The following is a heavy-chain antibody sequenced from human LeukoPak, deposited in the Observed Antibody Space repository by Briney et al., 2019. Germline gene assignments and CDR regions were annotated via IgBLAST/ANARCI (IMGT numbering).Heavy chain of an antibody. CDR2: INPNSGGT. D-gene: IGHD3-22*01. CDR1: GGTFSSYA. J-gene: IGHJ5*02. CDR3: ARDGWYYYDSSGYWFDP. V-gene: IGHV1-2*06. Sequence: GASVKVSCKASGGTFSSYAISWVRQAPGQGLEWMGRINPNSGGTNYAQKFQGRVTMTRDTSISTAYMELSRLRSDDTAVYYCARDGWYYYDSSGYWFDPWGQGTLVTVSS.